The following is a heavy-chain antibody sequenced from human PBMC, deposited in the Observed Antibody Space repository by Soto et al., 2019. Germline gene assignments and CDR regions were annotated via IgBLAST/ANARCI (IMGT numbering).Heavy chain of an antibody. V-gene: IGHV1-69*13. D-gene: IGHD3-22*01. J-gene: IGHJ4*01. CDR3: ARVRLGYYDSRGYLDY. CDR2: IIPLIGTA. CDR1: GGTFCSYA. Sequence: SVKVSCKASGGTFCSYALRWVRKAPGQGFEWLEGIIPLIGTANDVQKFQGRVTITADESTSTAYMELSNLRSEDPAVYYCARVRLGYYDSRGYLDYWG.